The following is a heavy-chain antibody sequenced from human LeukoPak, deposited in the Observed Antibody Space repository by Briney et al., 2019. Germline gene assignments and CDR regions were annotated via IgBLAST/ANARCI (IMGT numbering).Heavy chain of an antibody. CDR2: ISSSSSYI. V-gene: IGHV3-21*01. D-gene: IGHD5-24*01. CDR3: AREIRDGYNFYGPDY. CDR1: GFTFSSYS. J-gene: IGHJ4*02. Sequence: GGSLRLSCAASGFTFSSYSMNWVRQAPGKGLEWVSSISSSSSYIYYADSVKGRFTNSRDNAKNLLYLQMNSLRAEDTAVYYCAREIRDGYNFYGPDYWGQGTLVTVSS.